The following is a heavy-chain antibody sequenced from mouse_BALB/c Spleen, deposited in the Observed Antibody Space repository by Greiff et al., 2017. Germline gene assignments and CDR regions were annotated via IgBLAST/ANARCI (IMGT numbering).Heavy chain of an antibody. D-gene: IGHD2-1*01. CDR3: ARYGNYWYFDV. Sequence: DVHLVESGGGLVQPGGSRKLSCAASGFTFSSFGMHWVRQAPEKGLEWVAYISSGSSPIYYADTVKGRFTISRDNPKNTLFLQMTSLRSEDTAMYYCARYGNYWYFDVWGAGTTVTVSA. CDR1: GFTFSSFG. V-gene: IGHV5-17*02. J-gene: IGHJ1*01. CDR2: ISSGSSPI.